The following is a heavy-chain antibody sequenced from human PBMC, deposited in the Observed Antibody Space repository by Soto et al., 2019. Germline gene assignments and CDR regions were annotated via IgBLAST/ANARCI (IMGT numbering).Heavy chain of an antibody. CDR2: IKQDGSEK. CDR3: ARGPAAGIYYYYGMDV. CDR1: EFNFRSYW. J-gene: IGHJ6*02. V-gene: IGHV3-7*03. D-gene: IGHD6-13*01. Sequence: GGSLRHSCAASEFNFRSYWVSWVRQAPGKGLEWVANIKQDGSEKYYVDSVKGRFTISRDNAKNSLYLQMNSLRAEDTAVYYCARGPAAGIYYYYGMDVWGQGTTVTVSS.